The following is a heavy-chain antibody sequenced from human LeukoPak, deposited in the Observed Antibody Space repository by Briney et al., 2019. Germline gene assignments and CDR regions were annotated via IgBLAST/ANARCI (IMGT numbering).Heavy chain of an antibody. D-gene: IGHD5-24*01. CDR1: GFTFSSYG. V-gene: IGHV3-30*03. CDR3: ARETYGYSCYFDY. CDR2: ISYDGSNK. Sequence: GRSLRLSCAASGFTFSSYGMHWVRQAPGKGLEWVAVISYDGSNKYYADSVKGRFTISRDNSKNTLYLQMNSLRAEDTAVCYCARETYGYSCYFDYWGQGTLVTVSS. J-gene: IGHJ4*02.